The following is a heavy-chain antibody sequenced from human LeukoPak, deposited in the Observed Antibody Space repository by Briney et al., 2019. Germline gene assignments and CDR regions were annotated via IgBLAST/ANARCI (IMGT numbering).Heavy chain of an antibody. CDR3: ARSGSGYSHYYYMDV. Sequence: PGGSLRLSCAVSGFTFSNYWMHWVRQVPGERPVWVSHINSDGSDTTYADSVKGRFTISRDNAKDTLYLQMNSLRAEDTAVYYCARSGSGYSHYYYMDVWGKGTTVTVSS. CDR2: INSDGSDT. D-gene: IGHD1-26*01. CDR1: GFTFSNYW. V-gene: IGHV3-74*01. J-gene: IGHJ6*03.